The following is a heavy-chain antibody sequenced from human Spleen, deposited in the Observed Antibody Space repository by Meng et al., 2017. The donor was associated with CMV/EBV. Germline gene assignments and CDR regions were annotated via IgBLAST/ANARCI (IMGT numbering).Heavy chain of an antibody. CDR3: ARDGGSTWYEVASPGNWLDP. J-gene: IGHJ5*02. Sequence: GESLKISCSASGFTFSSYEMNWVRQAPGKGLEWVSYISSSGSTIYYADSVKGRFTISKDNAKNTLYLEMNSLGAEDTAVYYCARDGGSTWYEVASPGNWLDPWGQGTLVTVS. D-gene: IGHD6-13*01. CDR2: ISSSGSTI. V-gene: IGHV3-48*03. CDR1: GFTFSSYE.